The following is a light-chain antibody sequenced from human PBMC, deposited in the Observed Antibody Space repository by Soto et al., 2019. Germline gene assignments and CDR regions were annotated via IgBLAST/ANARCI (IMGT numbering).Light chain of an antibody. CDR3: QQYYSYPYT. V-gene: IGKV1-8*01. J-gene: IGKJ2*01. CDR2: AAS. CDR1: QGISSY. Sequence: AIRMTQSPSSLSASTGDIVTITCRASQGISSYLAWYQQKPGKDPKLLIYAASTLQSGVPSRFSGSGSGKDFTLTISCLQSEDVATYYCQQYYSYPYTLGQGTKLQIK.